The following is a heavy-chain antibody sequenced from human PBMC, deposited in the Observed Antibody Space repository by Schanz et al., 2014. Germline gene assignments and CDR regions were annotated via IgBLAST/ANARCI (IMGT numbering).Heavy chain of an antibody. V-gene: IGHV1-18*01. J-gene: IGHJ4*02. Sequence: QVRLVQSGAEVKKPGSSVNVSCEASGGTFGRYTISWLRQAPGQGLEWMGWISTYNGHTRYGQKFQDRLSLTTDTDTATAHVELRSLRTDDTAVYYCARAPTRMNMFRGVTYFFDYWGQGTLVTVSS. D-gene: IGHD3-10*01. CDR2: ISTYNGHT. CDR3: ARAPTRMNMFRGVTYFFDY. CDR1: GGTFGRYT.